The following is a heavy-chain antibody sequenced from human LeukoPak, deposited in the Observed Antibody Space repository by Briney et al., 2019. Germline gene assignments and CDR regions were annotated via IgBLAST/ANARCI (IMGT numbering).Heavy chain of an antibody. CDR1: GGSISSGSYY. D-gene: IGHD2-15*01. V-gene: IGHV4-61*02. Sequence: PSETLSLTCTVSGGSISSGSYYWSWIRQPAGKGLEWIGRIYTSGSTNYNPSLKSRVTISVDTSKNQFSLKLSSVTAADTAVYYCARDAAGLLDYWGQGTLVTVSS. CDR2: IYTSGST. J-gene: IGHJ4*02. CDR3: ARDAAGLLDY.